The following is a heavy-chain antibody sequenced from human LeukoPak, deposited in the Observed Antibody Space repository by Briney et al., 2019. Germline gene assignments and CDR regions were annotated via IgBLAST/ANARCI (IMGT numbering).Heavy chain of an antibody. V-gene: IGHV3-30*02. CDR3: AREEQGRRAAFDY. D-gene: IGHD1/OR15-1a*01. CDR2: ILYDASLK. Sequence: QSGGSLRLSCAASGLTFSNHVLHWVRQAPGKGLEWVAFILYDASLKYYTDSVKGRFTISRDNSKKTLYLQVNSLRADDTAVYYCAREEQGRRAAFDYWGQGTLVTVSS. J-gene: IGHJ4*02. CDR1: GLTFSNHV.